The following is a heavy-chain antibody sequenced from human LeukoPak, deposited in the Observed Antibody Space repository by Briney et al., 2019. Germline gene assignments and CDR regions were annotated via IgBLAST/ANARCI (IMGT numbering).Heavy chain of an antibody. CDR2: IYHSGST. V-gene: IGHV4-38-2*02. D-gene: IGHD4-23*01. CDR1: GYSISSGYY. Sequence: SETLSLTCTVSGYSISSGYYWGWIRQPPGKGLEGIGSIYHSGSTYYNPSLKSRVTISVDTSKNQFSLKLSSVTAADTAVYYCARDTTVVTPGAFDIWGQGTMVTVSS. J-gene: IGHJ3*02. CDR3: ARDTTVVTPGAFDI.